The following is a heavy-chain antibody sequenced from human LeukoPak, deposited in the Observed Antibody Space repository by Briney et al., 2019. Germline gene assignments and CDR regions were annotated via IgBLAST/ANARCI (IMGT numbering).Heavy chain of an antibody. CDR1: GFTFSSYG. D-gene: IGHD4-17*01. J-gene: IGHJ4*02. Sequence: GGSLRLSCAASGFTFSSYGMHWVRQAPGKGLEWVAVISYDGSNKYYADSVKGRFTISRDNSKNTLYLQMNSLRAEDTAVYYCAREHDYGSSDYWGQGTLVTVSS. CDR2: ISYDGSNK. CDR3: AREHDYGSSDY. V-gene: IGHV3-30*03.